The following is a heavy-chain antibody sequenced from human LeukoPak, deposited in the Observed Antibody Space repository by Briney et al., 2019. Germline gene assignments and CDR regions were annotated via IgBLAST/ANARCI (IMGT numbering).Heavy chain of an antibody. CDR1: GFTFSSYA. V-gene: IGHV3-23*01. Sequence: GGSLRLSCAASGFTFSSYAMSWVRQAPGKGLEWVSAISGSGGSTYYADSVKGRFTISRDNSKNTLYLQMNSLKTEDTAVYYCTGCGRIRCSLDSIDFWGQGTLVTVSS. J-gene: IGHJ4*02. CDR3: TGCGRIRCSLDSIDF. D-gene: IGHD1-26*01. CDR2: ISGSGGST.